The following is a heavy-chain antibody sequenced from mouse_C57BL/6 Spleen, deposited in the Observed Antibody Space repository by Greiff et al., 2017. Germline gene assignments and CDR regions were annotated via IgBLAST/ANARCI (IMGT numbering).Heavy chain of an antibody. V-gene: IGHV1-19*01. CDR1: GYTFTDYY. Sequence: VQLQPSGPVLVQPGASVKMSCKASGYTFTDYYMNWVKQSHGKSLEWIGVINPYNGGTSYNQKFKGKATLTVEKSSSTAYMELNSLTSEDSAVYYCAREVGQGFDYWGQGTTLTVSS. D-gene: IGHD3-3*01. J-gene: IGHJ2*01. CDR3: AREVGQGFDY. CDR2: INPYNGGT.